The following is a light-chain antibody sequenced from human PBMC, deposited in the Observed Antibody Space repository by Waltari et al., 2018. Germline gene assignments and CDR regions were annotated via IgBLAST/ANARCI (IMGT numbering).Light chain of an antibody. Sequence: SYVLTQPPSASVATGETARITCGGENVGSKSVHWYQQKPGQAPLLVVYDDTARPSGIPDRFSASNSGNTATLTISRVENGDEADYYCQVWDTTSDRVVFGGGTKLTVL. CDR3: QVWDTTSDRVV. CDR2: DDT. J-gene: IGLJ2*01. V-gene: IGLV3-21*02. CDR1: NVGSKS.